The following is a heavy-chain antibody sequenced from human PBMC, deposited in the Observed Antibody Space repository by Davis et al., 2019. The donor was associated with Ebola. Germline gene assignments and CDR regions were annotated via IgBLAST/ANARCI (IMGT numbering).Heavy chain of an antibody. J-gene: IGHJ5*02. D-gene: IGHD3-10*01. V-gene: IGHV3-23*01. CDR3: AKGFRELHRFDP. CDR2: ISGSGGST. Sequence: GESLKISCAASGFTFSSYAMSWVRQAPGKGLEWVSAISGSGGSTYYADSVKGRFTISRDNSKNTLYLQMNSLRAEDTAVYYCAKGFRELHRFDPWGQGTLVTVSS. CDR1: GFTFSSYA.